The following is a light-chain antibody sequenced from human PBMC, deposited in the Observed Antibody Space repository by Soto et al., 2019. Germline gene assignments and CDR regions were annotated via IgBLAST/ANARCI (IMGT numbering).Light chain of an antibody. V-gene: IGLV1-44*01. CDR1: RSNIGNNA. CDR2: NNN. Sequence: QSVLTQPPSASGTPGQRVTISCSGSRSNIGNNAVTWYQQFPGTAPKLRIYNNNHRPSGVPDRFSGSKSGTSASLAISGLQSEDEDDYDCATWDDSLNARGVFGGGTKLTVL. CDR3: ATWDDSLNARGV. J-gene: IGLJ3*02.